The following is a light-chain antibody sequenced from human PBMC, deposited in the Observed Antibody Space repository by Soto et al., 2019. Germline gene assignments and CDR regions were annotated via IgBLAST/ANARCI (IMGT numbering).Light chain of an antibody. CDR2: EVS. J-gene: IGLJ2*01. CDR1: SSDVGNYNY. V-gene: IGLV2-14*01. Sequence: QSALTQPASVSGSPGQSITISCTGTSSDVGNYNYVSWYQQHPGKAPKLMIYEVSNRPSGVSNRFSGSKSGNTASLTISGLQDEDEADYYCSSYTSSSTYVVFGRGTKLTVL. CDR3: SSYTSSSTYVV.